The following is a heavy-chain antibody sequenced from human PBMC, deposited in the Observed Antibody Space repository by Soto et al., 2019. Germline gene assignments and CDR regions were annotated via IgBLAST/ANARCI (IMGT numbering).Heavy chain of an antibody. CDR1: GGTFSSYA. J-gene: IGHJ3*02. CDR3: ARAYDSNGYYFFDAFDI. Sequence: QVQLVQSGAEVKKPGSSVKVSCKASGGTFSSYAISWVRQAHGQGLEWMGGIIPIFGTANYAQKFQGRVTITANESTSTAYMELSSLRSEDTAVYYCARAYDSNGYYFFDAFDIWGQGTMVTVSS. CDR2: IIPIFGTA. D-gene: IGHD3-22*01. V-gene: IGHV1-69*01.